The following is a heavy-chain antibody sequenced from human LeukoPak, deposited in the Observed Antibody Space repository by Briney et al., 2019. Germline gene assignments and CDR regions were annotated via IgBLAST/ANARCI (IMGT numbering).Heavy chain of an antibody. CDR1: GFTFDDYA. CDR3: AKDTLGYDFWSGYPGIDY. CDR2: ISGDGGST. Sequence: GGSLRLSCAASGFTFDDYAMHWVRQAPGKGLEWVSLISGDGGSTYYADSVKGRFTISRDNSKNSLYLQMNSLRTEDTALYYCAKDTLGYDFWSGYPGIDYWGQGTLVTVSS. V-gene: IGHV3-43*02. D-gene: IGHD3-3*01. J-gene: IGHJ4*02.